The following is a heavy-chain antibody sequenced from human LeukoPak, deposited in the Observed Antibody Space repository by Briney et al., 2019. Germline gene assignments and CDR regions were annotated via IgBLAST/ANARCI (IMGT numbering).Heavy chain of an antibody. Sequence: ASVKVSCKASGYTFTGYYMHWVRQAPGQGLEWMGWINPNSGGTNYAQKFQGRVTMTRDTSISTTYMELSRLRSDDTAVYYCARTTYSSSPRNDYWGQGTLVTVSS. CDR1: GYTFTGYY. CDR2: INPNSGGT. V-gene: IGHV1-2*02. J-gene: IGHJ4*02. D-gene: IGHD6-6*01. CDR3: ARTTYSSSPRNDY.